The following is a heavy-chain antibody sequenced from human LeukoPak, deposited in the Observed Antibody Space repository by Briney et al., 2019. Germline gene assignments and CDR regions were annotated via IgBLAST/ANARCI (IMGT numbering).Heavy chain of an antibody. CDR3: ARGGITGTTRGPTRLNDAFDI. CDR2: INPNSGGT. D-gene: IGHD1-20*01. J-gene: IGHJ3*02. V-gene: IGHV1-2*04. Sequence: GASVKVSCKASGYTFTGYYMHWVRQAPGQGLEWMAWINPNSGGTNYAQKFQGWVTMTRDTSISTAYMELSRLRSDDTAVYYCARGGITGTTRGPTRLNDAFDIWGQGTMVTVSS. CDR1: GYTFTGYY.